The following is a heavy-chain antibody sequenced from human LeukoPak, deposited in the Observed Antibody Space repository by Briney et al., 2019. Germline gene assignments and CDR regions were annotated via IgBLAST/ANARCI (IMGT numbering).Heavy chain of an antibody. Sequence: SETLSLTCSVSGGSISSLYWSWIRQPPGKGLEWIGYIYYTGSTNYNPSLKSRFTMFVDMSKNQFSLRLSSVTAADTAVYYCARHRAYSSSSPFDYWGQGTLVTVSS. D-gene: IGHD6-6*01. J-gene: IGHJ4*02. CDR1: GGSISSLY. V-gene: IGHV4-59*08. CDR2: IYYTGST. CDR3: ARHRAYSSSSPFDY.